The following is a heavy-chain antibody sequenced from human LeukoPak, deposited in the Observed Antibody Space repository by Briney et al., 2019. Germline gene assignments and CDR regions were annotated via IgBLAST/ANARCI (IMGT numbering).Heavy chain of an antibody. CDR1: GFTFSSYG. J-gene: IGHJ4*02. CDR3: AKFGDILTGYPYYFDY. CDR2: ISGSGGST. V-gene: IGHV3-23*01. Sequence: GGSLRLSCTASGFTFSSYGMSWVRQAPGKGLEWVSGISGSGGSTYYADSVKGRFTISRGNSKNTLYLQMNSLRAEDTAVYYCAKFGDILTGYPYYFDYWGQGTLVTVSS. D-gene: IGHD3-9*01.